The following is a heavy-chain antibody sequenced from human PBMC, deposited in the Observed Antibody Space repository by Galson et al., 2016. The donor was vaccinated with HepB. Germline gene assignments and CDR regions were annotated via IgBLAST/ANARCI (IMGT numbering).Heavy chain of an antibody. CDR1: GFSFTSVW. D-gene: IGHD5-24*01. V-gene: IGHV3-23*01. J-gene: IGHJ6*03. CDR3: AKNPELNYYYYYMDV. Sequence: SLRLSCAGSGFSFTSVWMSWVRQAPGKGLEWASAITCSGGSTYYVESVKGRFTISRDSSKNTVYLEMNSLRAEDTAVYYCAKNPELNYYYYYMDVWGKGTTVTVSS. CDR2: ITCSGGST.